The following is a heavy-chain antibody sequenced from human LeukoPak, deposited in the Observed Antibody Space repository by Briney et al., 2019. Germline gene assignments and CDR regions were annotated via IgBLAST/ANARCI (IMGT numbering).Heavy chain of an antibody. CDR2: FDHEDGET. CDR1: VYTLTELF. D-gene: IGHD1-26*01. Sequence: ASVKVCCKVSVYTLTELFMHWVGQAPGNGLEWMGGFDHEDGETIYAQKFQDRVTMNKDTSTDAAYMELTSLRAEDTAGYFCATDYLGYDYYRGTYSLNIWGERAIVTVSS. CDR3: ATDYLGYDYYRGTYSLNI. J-gene: IGHJ3*02. V-gene: IGHV1-24*01.